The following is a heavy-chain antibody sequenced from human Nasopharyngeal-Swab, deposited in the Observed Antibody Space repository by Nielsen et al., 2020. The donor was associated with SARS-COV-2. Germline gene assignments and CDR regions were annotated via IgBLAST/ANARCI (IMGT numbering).Heavy chain of an antibody. CDR3: ARGLASLGYCSGGSCLLYYYYGMDV. Sequence: GESLKISCAASGFTFSSYSMNWVRQAPGKGLEWVSSISSSSSYIYYADSVKGRFTISRDNAKNSLYLQMNSLRAGDTAVYYCARGLASLGYCSGGSCLLYYYYGMDVWGQGTTVTVSS. CDR2: ISSSSSYI. D-gene: IGHD2-15*01. V-gene: IGHV3-21*01. CDR1: GFTFSSYS. J-gene: IGHJ6*02.